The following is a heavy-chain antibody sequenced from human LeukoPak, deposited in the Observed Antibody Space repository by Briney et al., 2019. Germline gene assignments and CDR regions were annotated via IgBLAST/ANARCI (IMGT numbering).Heavy chain of an antibody. CDR1: GFTFNRSW. D-gene: IGHD3-10*01. J-gene: IGHJ4*02. CDR2: MDPSGSQK. V-gene: IGHV3-7*01. Sequence: GGSLRLSCAASGFTFNRSWLNWIRQAPGRGLEWVANMDPSGSQKRYVDSVKGRFTISKDNPGTSLYLEMNSLRTEDTAIYYCAIWASGNYWGQGTLVTVSS. CDR3: AIWASGNY.